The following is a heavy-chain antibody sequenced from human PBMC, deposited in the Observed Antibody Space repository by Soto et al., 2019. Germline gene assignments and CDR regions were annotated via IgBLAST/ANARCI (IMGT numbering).Heavy chain of an antibody. Sequence: QVQLVQSGAEVKKPGSSVKVSCKASGGTFSSYAISWVRQAPGQGREGMGGIIPIFGTANFAPQFQGRVTITADEATITAYMELSSLRSEDTAVYYCASGEYYDSSGYKHWGQGPLVTVSS. J-gene: IGHJ1*01. CDR3: ASGEYYDSSGYKH. V-gene: IGHV1-69*01. D-gene: IGHD3-22*01. CDR1: GGTFSSYA. CDR2: IIPIFGTA.